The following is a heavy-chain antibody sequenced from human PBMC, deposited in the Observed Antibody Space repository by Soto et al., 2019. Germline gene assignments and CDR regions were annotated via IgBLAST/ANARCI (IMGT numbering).Heavy chain of an antibody. CDR3: AREPNDSSAYYHHYYYGMDV. D-gene: IGHD3-22*01. V-gene: IGHV1-3*01. Sequence: GASVKVSCKASGYTFTSYGIHWVRQAPGQRLEWTGWINDGNGNTKYSETFHGRVTITRDTSASTAYLELSCLRSEDTAVYYCAREPNDSSAYYHHYYYGMDVWGQGTTVTSP. CDR1: GYTFTSYG. J-gene: IGHJ6*02. CDR2: INDGNGNT.